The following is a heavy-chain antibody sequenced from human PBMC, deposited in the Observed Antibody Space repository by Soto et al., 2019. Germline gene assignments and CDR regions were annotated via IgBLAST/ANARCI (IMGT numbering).Heavy chain of an antibody. J-gene: IGHJ6*02. Sequence: QVQLVQSGAEVKKPGSSVKVSCKASGGTFSSYAISWVRQAPGQGLEWMGGIIPIFGTANYAPKFQGRVTITADYSTSTAYMELSSLRSEDTAVYYCARYCSSTSCYNYYYYGMDVWGQGTTVTVSS. D-gene: IGHD2-2*02. CDR2: IIPIFGTA. CDR1: GGTFSSYA. CDR3: ARYCSSTSCYNYYYYGMDV. V-gene: IGHV1-69*01.